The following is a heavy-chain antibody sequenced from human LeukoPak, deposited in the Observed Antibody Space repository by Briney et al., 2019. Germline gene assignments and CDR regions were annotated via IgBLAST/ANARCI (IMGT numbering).Heavy chain of an antibody. J-gene: IGHJ4*02. CDR1: GFTVSSNY. Sequence: GGSLRLSCAASGFTVSSNYMSWVRQAPGKGLEWVSAISGSGGSTYYADSVKGRFTISRDNSKNTLYLQMNSLRAEDTAVYYCAKSPVHYYDIGTIPKKYYFDYWGQGTLVTVSS. V-gene: IGHV3-23*01. D-gene: IGHD3-22*01. CDR2: ISGSGGST. CDR3: AKSPVHYYDIGTIPKKYYFDY.